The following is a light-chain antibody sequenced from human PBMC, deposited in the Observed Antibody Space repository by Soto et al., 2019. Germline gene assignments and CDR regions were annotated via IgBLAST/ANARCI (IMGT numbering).Light chain of an antibody. CDR3: QQYVRSLK. J-gene: IGKJ5*01. V-gene: IGKV3-20*01. CDR2: DAS. Sequence: EIVLNHAPGTLSISQFYSATLSFRASQSVSSYLAWYQQKPGQAPRLLIYDASTRPTGIPDRFSGSGSGTDFTLTISRLEPEDIAVYYCQQYVRSLKVAQGTLLEIK. CDR1: QSVSSY.